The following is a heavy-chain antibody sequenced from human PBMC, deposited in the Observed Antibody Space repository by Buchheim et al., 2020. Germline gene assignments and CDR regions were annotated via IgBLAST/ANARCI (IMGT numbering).Heavy chain of an antibody. J-gene: IGHJ4*02. Sequence: EVQLLESGGGLVQPGGSLRLSCAASGFTFSSYAMSWVRQAPGKGLEWVSAISGSGGGTYSADSVKGRFPISRDNSKNTLYLQMNSLRAEDTAVYYCAKDLGYCTNGVCYPSDYFDYWGQGTL. CDR1: GFTFSSYA. CDR2: ISGSGGGT. CDR3: AKDLGYCTNGVCYPSDYFDY. D-gene: IGHD2-8*01. V-gene: IGHV3-23*01.